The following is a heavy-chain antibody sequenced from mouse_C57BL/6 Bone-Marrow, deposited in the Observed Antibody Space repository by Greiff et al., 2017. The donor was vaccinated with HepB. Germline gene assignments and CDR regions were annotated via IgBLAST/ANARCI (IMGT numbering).Heavy chain of an antibody. CDR2: IYPRSGNT. CDR1: GYNFTSYG. D-gene: IGHD1-1*01. J-gene: IGHJ4*01. V-gene: IGHV1-81*01. Sequence: QVQLQQSGAELARPGASVKLSCKASGYNFTSYGISWVKQRTGQGLEWIGEIYPRSGNTYYNEKFKGKATLTADKSSSTAYMELRSLTSEDSAVYFCARKAKFIRYAMDYWGQGTSVTVSS. CDR3: ARKAKFIRYAMDY.